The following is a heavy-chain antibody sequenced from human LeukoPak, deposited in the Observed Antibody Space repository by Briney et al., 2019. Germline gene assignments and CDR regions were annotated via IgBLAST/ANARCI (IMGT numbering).Heavy chain of an antibody. D-gene: IGHD5-18*01. V-gene: IGHV4-39*07. Sequence: SSETLPLTCTVSGGSISSSSYYWGWIRQPPGKGLEWIGSIYYSGSTYYNPSLKSRVTISVDTSKNQFSLKLSSVTAADTAVYYCARARGYSYGGRWAFDIWGQGTMVTVSS. CDR1: GGSISSSSYY. CDR2: IYYSGST. J-gene: IGHJ3*02. CDR3: ARARGYSYGGRWAFDI.